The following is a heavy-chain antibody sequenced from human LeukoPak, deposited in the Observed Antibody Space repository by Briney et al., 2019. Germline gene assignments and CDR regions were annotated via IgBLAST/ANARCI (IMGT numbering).Heavy chain of an antibody. V-gene: IGHV3-7*01. Sequence: PGGSLRLSCAASGFTFSSYWMSWVRQAPGKGLEWVANIKQDGSEKYYVDSEKGRFTISRDNAKNSLYLQMNSLRAEDTAVYYCARDRCSSTSCYPDNYCYYGMDVWGQGTTVTVSS. CDR2: IKQDGSEK. CDR3: ARDRCSSTSCYPDNYCYYGMDV. D-gene: IGHD2-2*01. J-gene: IGHJ6*02. CDR1: GFTFSSYW.